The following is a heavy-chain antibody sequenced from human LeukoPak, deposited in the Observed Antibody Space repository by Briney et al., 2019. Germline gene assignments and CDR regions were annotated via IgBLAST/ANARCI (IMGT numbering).Heavy chain of an antibody. V-gene: IGHV5-10-1*01. CDR3: ARTPYYYDSSGYPDPLNWFDP. CDR2: IDPSDSYT. J-gene: IGHJ5*02. CDR1: GYSFTNNW. Sequence: GESLKISCKGSGYSFTNNWIGWVRQMPGKGLEWMGRIDPSDSYTNYSPSFQGHVTISADKSISTAYLQWSSLKASDTAMYYCARTPYYYDSSGYPDPLNWFDPWGQGTLVTVSS. D-gene: IGHD3-22*01.